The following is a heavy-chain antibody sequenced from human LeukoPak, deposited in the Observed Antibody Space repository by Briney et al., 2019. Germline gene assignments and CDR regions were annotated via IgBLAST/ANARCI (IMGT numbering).Heavy chain of an antibody. CDR3: ARTYYYGSGTYQEFDY. CDR2: IYYSGST. CDR1: GGSISSYY. D-gene: IGHD3-10*01. Sequence: SETLSLTCTVSGGSISSYYWSWIRQPPGKGLEWIGYIYYSGSTNYNPSLKSRVTISVDTSKNQFSLKLSSVTAADTAVYYCARTYYYGSGTYQEFDYWGQGTLVTVSS. V-gene: IGHV4-59*01. J-gene: IGHJ4*02.